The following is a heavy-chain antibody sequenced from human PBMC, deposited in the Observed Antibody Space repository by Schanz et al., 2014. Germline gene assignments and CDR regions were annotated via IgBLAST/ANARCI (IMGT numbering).Heavy chain of an antibody. Sequence: EVQLVESGGGLVQPGGSLRLSCAVSGFTFTSYDMNWVRQAPGKGLKWVAYINSGSNAIYYAESVRGRFTISRDNAKSSLSLHMNSLRDEDTAVYYCVRDLGARFYGMDVWGQGTTVTVSS. V-gene: IGHV3-48*02. D-gene: IGHD2-15*01. J-gene: IGHJ6*02. CDR2: INSGSNAI. CDR1: GFTFTSYD. CDR3: VRDLGARFYGMDV.